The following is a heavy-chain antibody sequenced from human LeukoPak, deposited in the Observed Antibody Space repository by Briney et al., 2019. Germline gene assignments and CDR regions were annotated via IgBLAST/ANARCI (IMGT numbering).Heavy chain of an antibody. CDR2: IYSSGSA. Sequence: PSETLSLTCTVSGGSISSYYWSWIRLPPGKGLEWIGYIYSSGSAKYNPSLKSRVIISGDTSKNQISLNLTSVTAADTAVYFCARHRDYYDTWGHGTLVTVSS. V-gene: IGHV4-59*08. J-gene: IGHJ4*01. CDR1: GGSISSYY. CDR3: ARHRDYYDT. D-gene: IGHD3-22*01.